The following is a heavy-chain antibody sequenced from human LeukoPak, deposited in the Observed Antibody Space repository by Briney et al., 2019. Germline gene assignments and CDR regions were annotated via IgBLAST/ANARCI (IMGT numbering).Heavy chain of an antibody. J-gene: IGHJ4*02. Sequence: QPEGSLRLSCAASGLTVTSKYMAWVRQAPGKGLEWVSFINSGGTTNYADSVKGRFIISRDYSKNTLYLQMSNLRAEDTAVYYCATIVSDSSGWYHFDHWGQGALVTVSS. CDR1: GLTVTSKY. CDR3: ATIVSDSSGWYHFDH. CDR2: INSGGTT. V-gene: IGHV3-66*01. D-gene: IGHD6-19*01.